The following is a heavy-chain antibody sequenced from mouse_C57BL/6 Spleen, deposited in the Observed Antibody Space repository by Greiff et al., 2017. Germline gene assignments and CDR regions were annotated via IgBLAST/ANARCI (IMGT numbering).Heavy chain of an antibody. CDR3: ARFGSNYAMDY. J-gene: IGHJ4*01. V-gene: IGHV1-50*01. Sequence: QVQLQQPGAELVKPGASVKLSCKASGYTFTSYWMQWVKQRPGQGLEWIGVIDPRSGNTYYNEKFKGKAKLTADKSSSTAYMELRSLTSEDSAVYFCARFGSNYAMDYWGQGTSVTVSS. CDR2: IDPRSGNT. D-gene: IGHD3-1*01. CDR1: GYTFTSYW.